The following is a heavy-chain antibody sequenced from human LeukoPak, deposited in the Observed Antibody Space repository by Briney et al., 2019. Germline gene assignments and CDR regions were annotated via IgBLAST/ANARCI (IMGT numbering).Heavy chain of an antibody. CDR3: AKDQGKDSGYSYGYFDY. V-gene: IGHV3-23*01. J-gene: IGHJ4*02. D-gene: IGHD5-18*01. CDR2: ISGSGGST. Sequence: PGGPLRLSCAASGFTFSSYAMSWVRQAPGKGLEWVSAISGSGGSTYYADSVKGRFTISRDNSKNTLYLQMNSLRAEDTAVYYCAKDQGKDSGYSYGYFDYWGQGTLVTVSS. CDR1: GFTFSSYA.